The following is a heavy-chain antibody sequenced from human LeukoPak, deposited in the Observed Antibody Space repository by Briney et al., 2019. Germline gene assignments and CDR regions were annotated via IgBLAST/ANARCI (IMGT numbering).Heavy chain of an antibody. Sequence: PSETLSLTCAVYGGSFSGYYWSWIRQPPGKGLEWIGEINHSGSTNYNPSLKSRVTISVDTSKNQFSLKLSSVTAADTAVYYCARGGCSTSCPYSDWFDPWGQGTLVTVSS. CDR1: GGSFSGYY. D-gene: IGHD2-2*01. V-gene: IGHV4-34*01. CDR2: INHSGST. J-gene: IGHJ5*02. CDR3: ARGGCSTSCPYSDWFDP.